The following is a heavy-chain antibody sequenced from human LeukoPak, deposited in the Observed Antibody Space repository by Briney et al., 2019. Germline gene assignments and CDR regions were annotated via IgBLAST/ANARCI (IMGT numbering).Heavy chain of an antibody. V-gene: IGHV4-34*01. J-gene: IGHJ4*02. D-gene: IGHD3-10*01. CDR3: ARGGDGSGSYYKGVHY. CDR2: INHSGST. CDR1: GGSFSGYY. Sequence: TSETLPLTCAVYGGSFSGYYWSWIRQPPGKGLEWIGEINHSGSTNYNPSLKSRVTISVDTSKNQFSLKLSSVTAADTAVYYCARGGDGSGSYYKGVHYWGQGTLVTVSS.